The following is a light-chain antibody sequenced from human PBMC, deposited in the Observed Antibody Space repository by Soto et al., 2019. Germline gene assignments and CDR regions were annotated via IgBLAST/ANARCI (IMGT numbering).Light chain of an antibody. CDR3: QQYGSSFPIT. CDR2: DAS. V-gene: IGKV3-11*01. J-gene: IGKJ5*01. Sequence: EIVLAQSPATLSLSPGERATLSCRASQSVSIYLAWYQQKPGQAPRLLIYDASNRATGIPARFSGSGSGTDFTLTISRLEPEDFAVYYCQQYGSSFPITFGQGTRLENK. CDR1: QSVSIY.